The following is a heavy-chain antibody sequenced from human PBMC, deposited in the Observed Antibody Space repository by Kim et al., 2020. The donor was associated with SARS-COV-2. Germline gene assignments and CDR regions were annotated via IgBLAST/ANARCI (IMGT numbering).Heavy chain of an antibody. CDR2: IYYRGST. V-gene: IGHV4-59*13. Sequence: SETLSLTCTVSGGSMSNYYWSWIRQSPGKGLEWIGYIYYRGSTNFNPSLKSRVTISVDTSKNQFSLKVNSVTAADTAVYYCARGATGNYFYYGLDVWGQGATVTVSS. CDR1: GGSMSNYY. D-gene: IGHD3-10*01. J-gene: IGHJ6*02. CDR3: ARGATGNYFYYGLDV.